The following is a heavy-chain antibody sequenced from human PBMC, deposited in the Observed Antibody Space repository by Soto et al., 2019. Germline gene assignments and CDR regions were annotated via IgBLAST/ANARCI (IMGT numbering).Heavy chain of an antibody. V-gene: IGHV4-39*01. J-gene: IGHJ4*02. CDR2: IYYSGST. CDR3: ARHSASDYGNYWDSFDY. D-gene: IGHD4-17*01. CDR1: GGSISSSSYY. Sequence: PSETLSLTCTVSGGSISSSSYYWGWIRQPPGKGLEWIGSIYYSGSTYYNPSLKSRVTISVDTSKNQFSLKLSSVTAADTAVYYCARHSASDYGNYWDSFDYWGQGTLVTSPQ.